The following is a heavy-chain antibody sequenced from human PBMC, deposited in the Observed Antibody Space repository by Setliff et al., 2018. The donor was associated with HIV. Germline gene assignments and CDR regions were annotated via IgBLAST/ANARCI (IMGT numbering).Heavy chain of an antibody. J-gene: IGHJ4*02. D-gene: IGHD2-2*01. V-gene: IGHV4-59*08. CDR1: GSSVTNNY. CDR3: ARADCTSTSCFFGLGGGFFDS. CDR2: VHSSGST. Sequence: SETLSLTCTVSGSSVTNNYWSWIRQAPGKGLEWLGYVHSSGSTNYNPSLKSRVTMSVDTSRNQFSLTLKSVTAADTAVYYCARADCTSTSCFFGLGGGFFDSWGRGALVTVSS.